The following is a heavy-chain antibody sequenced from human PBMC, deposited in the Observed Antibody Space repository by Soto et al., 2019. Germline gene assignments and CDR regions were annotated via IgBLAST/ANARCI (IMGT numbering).Heavy chain of an antibody. CDR3: ARDWYCSSTSCYSTGSGWFDP. V-gene: IGHV1-69*08. D-gene: IGHD2-2*01. CDR2: IIPILGIA. Sequence: QVQLVQSGAEVKKPGSSVKVSCKASGGTFSSYTISWVRQAPGQGLEWMGRIIPILGIANYAQKFQGRVTITADKYTSTAYMELSSLRSEDTAVYYCARDWYCSSTSCYSTGSGWFDPWGQGTLVTVSS. CDR1: GGTFSSYT. J-gene: IGHJ5*02.